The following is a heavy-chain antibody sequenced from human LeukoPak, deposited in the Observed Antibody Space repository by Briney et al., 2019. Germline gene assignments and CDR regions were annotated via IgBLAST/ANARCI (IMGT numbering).Heavy chain of an antibody. Sequence: PGGSLRLSCSAPGFTFSTYWMSWVRQAPGKGREWVANIKEDGSEKNYADSVKGRVTISRDNAKNSLYLQMNSLRAEDTAVYYCARGYPCGYWGQRTLVIVSS. CDR2: IKEDGSEK. J-gene: IGHJ4*02. D-gene: IGHD2-21*01. CDR3: ARGYPCGY. CDR1: GFTFSTYW. V-gene: IGHV3-7*04.